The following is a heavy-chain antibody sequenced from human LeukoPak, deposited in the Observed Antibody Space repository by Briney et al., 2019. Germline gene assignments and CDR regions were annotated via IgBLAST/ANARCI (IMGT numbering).Heavy chain of an antibody. J-gene: IGHJ4*02. CDR3: ARALSGCVLCFDY. V-gene: IGHV1-8*01. D-gene: IGHD5-12*01. CDR1: GYTFTGYD. Sequence: GASVKVSCKASGYTFTGYDINWVRQATGQGLEWMGWMNPDSGNTGYAQKFQGRVTMTRDTSISTAYMEPSSLTSEDTAVYYCARALSGCVLCFDYWGQGSLVTVSS. CDR2: MNPDSGNT.